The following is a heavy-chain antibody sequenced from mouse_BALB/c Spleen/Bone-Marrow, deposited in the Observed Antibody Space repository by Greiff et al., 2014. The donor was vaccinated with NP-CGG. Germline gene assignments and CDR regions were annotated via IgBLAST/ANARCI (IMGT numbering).Heavy chain of an antibody. Sequence: EVQRVESGGGLVQPGGSLRLSCATSGFTFTDYYMSWVRQPPGKALEWLGFIRNKANGYTTEYSASVKGRFTISRDNSQSILYLQMNSLRAEENPTYYCARYRTPATLSCYFDVGGAGPPVTFPS. V-gene: IGHV7-3*02. J-gene: IGHJ1*01. D-gene: IGHD1-2*01. CDR1: GFTFTDYY. CDR2: IRNKANGYTT. CDR3: ARYRTPATLSCYFDV.